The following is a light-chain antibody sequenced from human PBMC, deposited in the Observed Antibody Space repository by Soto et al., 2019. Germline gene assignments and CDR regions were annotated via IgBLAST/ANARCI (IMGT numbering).Light chain of an antibody. CDR2: SAS. CDR1: QSFTSTY. CDR3: QRYGGSPWT. Sequence: ETVLTQSPDTLSLSPGERATLSGRASQSFTSTYLAWFQQKPGQAPRLLIYSASNRATGIPDRFSGSGSGTDFTLTISRLEPEDFAVYYCQRYGGSPWTFGQGTKVEIK. V-gene: IGKV3-20*01. J-gene: IGKJ1*01.